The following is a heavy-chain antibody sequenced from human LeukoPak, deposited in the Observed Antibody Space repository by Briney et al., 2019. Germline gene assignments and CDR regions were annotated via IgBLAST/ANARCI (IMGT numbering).Heavy chain of an antibody. Sequence: SVKVSCKASGGTFSSYAIIWVRQAPGQGLEWMGRIIPILGIANYAQKFQGRVTITADKSTSTAYMELSSLRSEDTAVYYCARDHSGSYYADYFQHWGQGTLVTVSS. D-gene: IGHD1-26*01. CDR2: IIPILGIA. CDR3: ARDHSGSYYADYFQH. CDR1: GGTFSSYA. V-gene: IGHV1-69*04. J-gene: IGHJ1*01.